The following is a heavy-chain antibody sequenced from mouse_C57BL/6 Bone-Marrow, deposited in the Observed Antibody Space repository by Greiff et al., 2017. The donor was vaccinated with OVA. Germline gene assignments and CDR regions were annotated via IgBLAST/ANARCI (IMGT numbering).Heavy chain of an antibody. CDR2: ISYDGSN. D-gene: IGHD2-3*01. J-gene: IGHJ3*01. V-gene: IGHV3-6*01. CDR3: ARDYDGYSFAY. CDR1: GYSITSCYY. Sequence: VQLKESGPGLVKPSQSLSLTCSVTGYSITSCYYWNWIRQFPGNKLEWMGYISYDGSNNYNPSLKNRISITRDTSKNQFFLKLNSVTTEDTATYYCARDYDGYSFAYWGQGTLVTVSA.